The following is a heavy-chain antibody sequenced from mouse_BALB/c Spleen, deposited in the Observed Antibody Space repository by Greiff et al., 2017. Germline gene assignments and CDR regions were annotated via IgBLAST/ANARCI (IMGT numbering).Heavy chain of an antibody. Sequence: EVMLVESGGGLVKPGGSLKLSCAASGFTFSSYAMSWVRQSPEKRLEWVAEISSGGSYTYYPDTVTGRFTISRDNAKNTLYLEMSSLRSEDTAMYYCARIYGSVDYWGQGTTLTVSS. CDR2: ISSGGSYT. CDR1: GFTFSSYA. J-gene: IGHJ2*01. CDR3: ARIYGSVDY. D-gene: IGHD1-1*01. V-gene: IGHV5-9-4*01.